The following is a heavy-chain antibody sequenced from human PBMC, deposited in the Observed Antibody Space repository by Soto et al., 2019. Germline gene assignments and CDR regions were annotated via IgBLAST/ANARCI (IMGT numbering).Heavy chain of an antibody. CDR1: GFPVTRYS. CDR3: ARESEDLTSNFDY. CDR2: ISSTTNYI. Sequence: GSLRSYCPASGFPVTRYSMNWVRQAPGKGLEWVSSISSTTNYIYYGDSMKGRFTISRDNAKNSLYLEMSSLRAEDTAVYYCARESEDLTSNFDYWGQGTLVTVSS. J-gene: IGHJ4*02. V-gene: IGHV3-21*06.